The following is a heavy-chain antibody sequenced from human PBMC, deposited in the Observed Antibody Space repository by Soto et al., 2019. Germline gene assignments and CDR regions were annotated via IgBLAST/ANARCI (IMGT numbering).Heavy chain of an antibody. Sequence: SETLSLTCTVSGGSISSSSYYWGWIRQPPGKGLEWIGSIYYSGSTYYNPSLKSRVTISVDTSKNQFSLKLSSVTAADTAVYYCASPGSGSYYGAFDIWGQGTMVTVSS. J-gene: IGHJ3*02. CDR3: ASPGSGSYYGAFDI. CDR1: GGSISSSSYY. V-gene: IGHV4-39*07. D-gene: IGHD1-26*01. CDR2: IYYSGST.